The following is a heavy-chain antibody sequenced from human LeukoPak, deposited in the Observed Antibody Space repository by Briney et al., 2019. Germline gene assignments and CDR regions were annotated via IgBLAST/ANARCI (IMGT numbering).Heavy chain of an antibody. J-gene: IGHJ4*02. V-gene: IGHV4-34*01. CDR1: GVSFSGYY. D-gene: IGHD3-10*01. Sequence: PSETLSLTCAVYGVSFSGYYWSWIRQPPGKGLEWIGEINHSGSTNCNPSLKSRVTLSVDTSKNQFSLKLSSVTAADTAVYYCARGRTRITMVRGVVNFDYWGQGTLVTVSS. CDR2: INHSGST. CDR3: ARGRTRITMVRGVVNFDY.